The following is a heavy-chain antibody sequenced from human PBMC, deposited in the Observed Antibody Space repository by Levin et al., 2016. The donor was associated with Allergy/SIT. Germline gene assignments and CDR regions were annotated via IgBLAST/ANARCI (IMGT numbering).Heavy chain of an antibody. Sequence: WIRQPPGKGLEWIGSIYYSGSTYYNPSLKSRVTISVDTSKNQFSLKLSSVTAADTAVYYCARGGIVVVPAATRRSAFDIWGQGTMVTVSS. J-gene: IGHJ3*02. CDR3: ARGGIVVVPAATRRSAFDI. CDR2: IYYSGST. D-gene: IGHD2-2*01. V-gene: IGHV4-39*01.